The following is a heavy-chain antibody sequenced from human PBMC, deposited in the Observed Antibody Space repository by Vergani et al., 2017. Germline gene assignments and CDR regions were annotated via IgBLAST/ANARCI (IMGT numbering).Heavy chain of an antibody. V-gene: IGHV4-59*12. J-gene: IGHJ4*02. CDR3: ARDRLGSYYRYDY. Sequence: QVQLQESGPGLVKPSETLSLTCTVSGGSISRYYWSWIRQPPGKGLEWIGYIYYSGSTYYNPSLKSRVTISVDTSKNQFSLKLSSVTAADTAVYYCARDRLGSYYRYDYWGQGTLVTVSS. CDR2: IYYSGST. D-gene: IGHD1-26*01. CDR1: GGSISRYY.